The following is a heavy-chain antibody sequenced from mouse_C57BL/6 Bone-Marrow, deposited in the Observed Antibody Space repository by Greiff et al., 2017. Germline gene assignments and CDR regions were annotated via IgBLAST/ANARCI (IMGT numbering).Heavy chain of an antibody. Sequence: EVQLVESGPGLVKPSQSLSLTCSVTGYSITSGYYWNWIRQFPGNKLEWMGYISYDGSNNYNPSLKNRISITRDTSKNQFFLKLNSVTTEDTATYYCARDRSDFYYYAMDYWGQGTSVTVSS. CDR2: ISYDGSN. D-gene: IGHD2-4*01. J-gene: IGHJ4*01. CDR1: GYSITSGYY. CDR3: ARDRSDFYYYAMDY. V-gene: IGHV3-6*01.